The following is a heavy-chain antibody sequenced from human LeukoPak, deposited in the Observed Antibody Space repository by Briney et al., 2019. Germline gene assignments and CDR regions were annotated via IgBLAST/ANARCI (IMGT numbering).Heavy chain of an antibody. CDR1: GYTFTNYG. CDR2: ISAYNGNA. V-gene: IGHV1-18*01. D-gene: IGHD7-27*01. Sequence: ASVKVSCKASGYTFTNYGINWVRQAPGQGLEWMGWISAYNGNANYAQKLQGRVTMTTDTSTTTAYMELRSLRSDDTAVYYCARVAWGSRKGDFDYWGQGTLVTVSS. CDR3: ARVAWGSRKGDFDY. J-gene: IGHJ4*02.